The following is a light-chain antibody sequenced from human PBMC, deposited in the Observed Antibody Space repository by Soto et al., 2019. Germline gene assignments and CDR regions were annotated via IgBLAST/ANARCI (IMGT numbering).Light chain of an antibody. J-gene: IGKJ5*01. V-gene: IGKV1-9*01. CDR1: QSIRTY. CDR3: QQLYTLPFT. Sequence: DIQMTQSPPTLSASVVDRVTITSRAGQSIRTYLNWYQQQPGIAPKLLIYTASTLQSGVPSRFSGSGSGTEFTLTISGLLPEDFAAYHCQQLYTLPFTFGQGKRLEIK. CDR2: TAS.